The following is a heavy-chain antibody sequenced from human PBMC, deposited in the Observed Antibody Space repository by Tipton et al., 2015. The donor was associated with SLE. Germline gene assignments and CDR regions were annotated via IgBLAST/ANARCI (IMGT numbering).Heavy chain of an antibody. CDR3: VKSVVVVSPRDYYYYMDV. D-gene: IGHD2-15*01. Sequence: TLSLTCSVSGVSISTYYWSWIRQSPGKGLEWIGLIYNSGITNYNPSLQSRVTLSVDMSKNQFSLRLSSVTAADTGVYYCVKSVVVVSPRDYYYYMDVWGKGTTVTVSS. CDR2: IYNSGIT. J-gene: IGHJ6*03. V-gene: IGHV4-59*08. CDR1: GVSISTYY.